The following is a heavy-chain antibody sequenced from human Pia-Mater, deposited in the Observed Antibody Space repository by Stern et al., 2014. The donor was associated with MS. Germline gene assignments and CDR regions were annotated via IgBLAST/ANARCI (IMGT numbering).Heavy chain of an antibody. J-gene: IGHJ4*02. CDR3: ERVSYDFWSGYYVFDY. CDR1: GGSISSGGYY. CDR2: IYYSGST. D-gene: IGHD3-3*01. V-gene: IGHV4-31*03. Sequence: QVQLQESGPGLVKPSQTLSLTCTVSGGSISSGGYYWSWIRQHPGKGLEWIGYIYYSGSTYYNPSLKSRVTISVDTSKNQFSLKLSSVTAADTAVYYCERVSYDFWSGYYVFDYWGQGTLVTVSS.